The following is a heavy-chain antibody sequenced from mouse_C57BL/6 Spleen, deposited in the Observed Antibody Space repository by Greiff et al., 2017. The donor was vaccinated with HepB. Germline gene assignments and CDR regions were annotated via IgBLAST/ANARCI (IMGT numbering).Heavy chain of an antibody. Sequence: VQLQQPGAELVKPGASVKLSCKASGYTFPSYWLHWVKPRPGQGLEWIGMIHPNSGSTNYNEKFKSKATLTVDKSSSTAYMQLSSLTSEDSAVYYCARAPSGTTFDVWGTGTTVTVSS. D-gene: IGHD4-1*01. V-gene: IGHV1-64*01. CDR2: IHPNSGST. CDR1: GYTFPSYW. J-gene: IGHJ1*03. CDR3: ARAPSGTTFDV.